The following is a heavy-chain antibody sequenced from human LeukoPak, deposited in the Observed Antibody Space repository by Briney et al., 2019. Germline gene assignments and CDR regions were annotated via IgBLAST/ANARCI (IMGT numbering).Heavy chain of an antibody. V-gene: IGHV1-2*06. Sequence: ASVKVSCKASGYTFTGYYIHWVRQAPGQGLEWMGRINPKSGGTNYAQKFQGRVTMTRDTSISTAYMELSSLRSDDTTVYYCARVMIVATIATPFDYWGQGTLVTVSS. CDR3: ARVMIVATIATPFDY. CDR1: GYTFTGYY. D-gene: IGHD5-12*01. CDR2: INPKSGGT. J-gene: IGHJ4*02.